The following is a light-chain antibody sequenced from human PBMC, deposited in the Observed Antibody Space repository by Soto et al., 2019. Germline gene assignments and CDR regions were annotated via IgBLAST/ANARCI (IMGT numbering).Light chain of an antibody. CDR1: LNVNSY. CDR3: QQYNKWPRT. J-gene: IGKJ1*01. Sequence: VLTQSPATLSLSPGERATLSCRASLNVNSYLAWYQQKPGQAPRLLIYDASNRAAGIPARFSGSGSGTEFTLTISSLQSEDFAVYYCQQYNKWPRTFGQGTKVDIK. CDR2: DAS. V-gene: IGKV3D-15*01.